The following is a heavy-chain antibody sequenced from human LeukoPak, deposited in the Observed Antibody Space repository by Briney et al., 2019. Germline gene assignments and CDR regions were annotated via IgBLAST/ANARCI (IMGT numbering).Heavy chain of an antibody. Sequence: NPSETLSLTCTVSGGSISSCYWSWIRQPPGKGLEWIGYIYYSGSTNYNPSLKSRVTISVDTSKNQFSLKLSSVTAADTAVHYCARHSNYGSGSYYRYWFDPWGQGTLVTVSS. V-gene: IGHV4-59*08. J-gene: IGHJ5*02. CDR1: GGSISSCY. D-gene: IGHD3-10*01. CDR2: IYYSGST. CDR3: ARHSNYGSGSYYRYWFDP.